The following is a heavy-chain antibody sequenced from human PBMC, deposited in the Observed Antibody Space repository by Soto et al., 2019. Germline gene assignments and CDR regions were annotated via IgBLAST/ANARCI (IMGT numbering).Heavy chain of an antibody. V-gene: IGHV3-7*01. CDR1: GFTFSSYW. D-gene: IGHD3-9*01. CDR3: ARETSLTGYPEAIYYFDY. J-gene: IGHJ4*02. CDR2: IKQDGSEK. Sequence: GGSLRLSCAASGFTFSSYWMSWVRQAPGKGLEWVANIKQDGSEKYYVDSVKGRFTISRDNAKNSLYLQMNSLRAEDTAVYYCARETSLTGYPEAIYYFDYWGQGTLVTVSS.